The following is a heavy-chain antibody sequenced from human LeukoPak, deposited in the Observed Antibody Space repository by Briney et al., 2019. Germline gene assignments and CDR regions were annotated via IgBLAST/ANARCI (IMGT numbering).Heavy chain of an antibody. D-gene: IGHD2-15*01. CDR1: GLTSEFTFSYYA. V-gene: IGHV3-30-3*01. CDR3: ADSDGYYYDV. J-gene: IGHJ4*02. Sequence: GGSLRLSCVASGLTSEFTFSYYAMHWVRQAPGKGLEWVAFISNDGGNRYFANSVKGRFTISRDNSKNTVYLQMNSLGAEDTAVYYCADSDGYYYDVWGQGTLVTVS. CDR2: ISNDGGNR.